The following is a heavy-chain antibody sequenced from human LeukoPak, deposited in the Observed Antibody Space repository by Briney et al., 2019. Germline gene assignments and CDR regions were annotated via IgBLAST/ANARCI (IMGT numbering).Heavy chain of an antibody. V-gene: IGHV1-18*01. D-gene: IGHD1-26*01. CDR3: ARAPSGSYFGVYYYYYYMDV. CDR2: ISAYNGNT. CDR1: GYTFTSYG. Sequence: ASVKVSCKASGYTFTSYGISWVRQAPGQGLEWMGWISAYNGNTNYAQKLQGRVTMTTDTSTSTAYMELRSLRSDDTAVYYCARAPSGSYFGVYYYYYYMDVWGKGTTVTISS. J-gene: IGHJ6*03.